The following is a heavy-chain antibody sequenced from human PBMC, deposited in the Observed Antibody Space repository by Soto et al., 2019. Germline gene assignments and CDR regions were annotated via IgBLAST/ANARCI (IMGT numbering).Heavy chain of an antibody. CDR3: ASARPYSNSPLDF. V-gene: IGHV3-11*01. J-gene: IGHJ4*02. CDR1: GFTFGDNY. D-gene: IGHD4-4*01. Sequence: GSLRLSCVGSGFTFGDNYMTWVRQTPGKGLEWISSISSRASTVFYADSVKGRFTVSRDNAKNTLSLLMTSLRAEDTAVYYCASARPYSNSPLDFWGQGTQVTVSS. CDR2: ISSRASTV.